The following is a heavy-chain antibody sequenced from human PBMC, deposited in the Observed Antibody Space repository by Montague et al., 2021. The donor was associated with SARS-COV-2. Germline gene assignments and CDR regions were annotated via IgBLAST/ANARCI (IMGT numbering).Heavy chain of an antibody. CDR1: GFTSSSYS. CDR3: ARSYSSSWYFGIGVDV. Sequence: SLRLSCAASGFTSSSYSMNWVRQAPGKGLEWVSSISSSSSYIYYADSVKGRFTISRDNAKNSLYLQMNSLRAEDTAAYYCARSYSSSWYFGIGVDVWGQGTTVTVSS. J-gene: IGHJ6*02. CDR2: ISSSSSYI. D-gene: IGHD6-13*01. V-gene: IGHV3-21*01.